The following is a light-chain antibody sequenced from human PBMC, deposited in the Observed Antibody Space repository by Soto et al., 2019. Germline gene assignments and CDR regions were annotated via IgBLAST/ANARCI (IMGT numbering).Light chain of an antibody. CDR1: QMVSSTY. CDR3: EQFGTLLT. Sequence: VLTQSPATLSLSPGERATLSCGASQMVSSTYLAWYQQRPSLEPRLLIYDVSKRFTGVLDRVIGSGSGTDFYRTVSRPEPGELAVYYCEQFGTLLTFGARTKVLIK. V-gene: IGKV3D-20*01. CDR2: DVS. J-gene: IGKJ4*01.